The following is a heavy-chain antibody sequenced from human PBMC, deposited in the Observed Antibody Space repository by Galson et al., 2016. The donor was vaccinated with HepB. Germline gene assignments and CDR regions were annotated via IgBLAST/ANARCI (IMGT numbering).Heavy chain of an antibody. CDR3: ARLYGDYEYYFYYYGMDV. J-gene: IGHJ6*02. V-gene: IGHV4-39*01. Sequence: IGSIYYSGTTYYNPSLKSRVTISVDTSKNQFSLKLSSVTAADTAVYYCARLYGDYEYYFYYYGMDVWGQGTTVTVSS. CDR2: IYYSGTT. D-gene: IGHD4-17*01.